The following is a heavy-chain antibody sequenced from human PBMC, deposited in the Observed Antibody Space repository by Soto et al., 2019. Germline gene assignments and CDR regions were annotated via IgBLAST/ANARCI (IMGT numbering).Heavy chain of an antibody. CDR1: GYTFTTYD. CDR2: VNPSSGNT. Sequence: QVQLVQSGAEVKRPGASVTVSCEASGYTFTTYDLNWVRQASGQGLEWMGCVNPSSGNTVYAQKFHVRVTMTTDTSISTAYMELSSLKSDDSAIYYCASSALYIRNNHWGQGTLVTVSS. CDR3: ASSALYIRNNH. V-gene: IGHV1-8*01. D-gene: IGHD1-20*01. J-gene: IGHJ5*02.